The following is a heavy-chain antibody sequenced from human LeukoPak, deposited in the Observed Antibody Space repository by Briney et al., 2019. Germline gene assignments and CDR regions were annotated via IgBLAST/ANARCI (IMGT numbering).Heavy chain of an antibody. J-gene: IGHJ4*02. CDR2: IYYSGST. D-gene: IGHD1-1*01. V-gene: IGHV4-39*07. CDR1: GGSISSSSYY. CDR3: ARVRWNDENDY. Sequence: SETLSLTCTVSGGSISSSSYYWGWIRQPPGKGLEWIGSIYYSGSTYYNPSLKSRVTISVDTSKNQFSLKLSSVTAADTAVYYCARVRWNDENDYWGQGTLVTVSS.